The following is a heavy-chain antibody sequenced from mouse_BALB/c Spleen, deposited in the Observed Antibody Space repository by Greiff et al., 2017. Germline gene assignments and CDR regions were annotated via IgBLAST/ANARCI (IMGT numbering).Heavy chain of an antibody. CDR3: ARDGNYDYAMDY. J-gene: IGHJ4*01. CDR2: ISYDGSN. D-gene: IGHD1-1*01. Sequence: EVKVEESGPGLVKPSQSLSLTCSVTGYSITSGYYWNWIRQFPGNKLEWMGYISYDGSNNYNPSLKNRISITRDTSKNQFFLKLNSVTTEDTATYYCARDGNYDYAMDYWGQGTSVTVSS. V-gene: IGHV3-6*02. CDR1: GYSITSGYY.